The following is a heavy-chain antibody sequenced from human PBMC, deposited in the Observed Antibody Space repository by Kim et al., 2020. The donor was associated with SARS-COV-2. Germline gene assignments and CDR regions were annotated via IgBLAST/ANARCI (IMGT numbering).Heavy chain of an antibody. CDR1: GFSLSTSGVG. D-gene: IGHD6-19*01. J-gene: IGHJ4*02. V-gene: IGHV2-5*02. CDR2: IYWDDDK. Sequence: SGPTLVKPTQTLTLTCTFSGFSLSTSGVGVGWIRQPPGKALEWLALIYWDDDKRYSPSLKSRLTITKDTSKNQVVLTMTNMDPVDTATYYCAHRLAAVAGPYFDYWGQGTLVTVSS. CDR3: AHRLAAVAGPYFDY.